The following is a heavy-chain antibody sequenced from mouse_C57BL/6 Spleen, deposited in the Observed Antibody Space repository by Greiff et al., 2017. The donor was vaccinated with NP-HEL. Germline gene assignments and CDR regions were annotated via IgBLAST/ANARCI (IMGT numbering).Heavy chain of an antibody. Sequence: EVQLQQPGPELVKPGASVKISCKASGYTFTDYYMNWVKQSHGKGLEWIGDINPNNGGTSYNQKFKGKATLTVDKSSSTAYMELRSLTSEDSAVYYCARGSYTSHSWGQGTTLPVSS. CDR1: GYTFTDYY. CDR2: INPNNGGT. D-gene: IGHD2-12*01. J-gene: IGHJ2*01. CDR3: ARGSYTSHS. V-gene: IGHV1-26*01.